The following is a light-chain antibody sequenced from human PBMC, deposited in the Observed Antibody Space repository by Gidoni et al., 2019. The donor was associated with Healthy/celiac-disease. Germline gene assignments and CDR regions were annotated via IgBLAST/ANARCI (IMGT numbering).Light chain of an antibody. J-gene: IGLJ2*01. CDR1: SSNIGAGYD. V-gene: IGLV1-40*01. CDR2: GNS. Sequence: QSVLTQPPSVSGAPGQRVTISCTGSSSNIGAGYDVHWYQQLPGTDPKLLIYGNSNRPSGVPYRFSGSKSGTSASLAITGLQAEDDADYYCQSYDSSLSGSVVFGGGTKLTVL. CDR3: QSYDSSLSGSVV.